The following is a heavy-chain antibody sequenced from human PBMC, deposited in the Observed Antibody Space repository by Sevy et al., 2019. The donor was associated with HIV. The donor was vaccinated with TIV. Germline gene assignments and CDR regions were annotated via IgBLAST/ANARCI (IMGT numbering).Heavy chain of an antibody. CDR2: ISSSSSTI. V-gene: IGHV3-48*02. CDR3: ATGLYYDSSGLTFNDAFDI. Sequence: GGSLRLSCAASGFTFSSYSMNWVRQAPGKGLEWVSYISSSSSTIYYADSVKGRFTISRDNAKNSLYLQMNSLRDEDTAVYYCATGLYYDSSGLTFNDAFDIWGQWTMVTVSS. J-gene: IGHJ3*02. D-gene: IGHD3-22*01. CDR1: GFTFSSYS.